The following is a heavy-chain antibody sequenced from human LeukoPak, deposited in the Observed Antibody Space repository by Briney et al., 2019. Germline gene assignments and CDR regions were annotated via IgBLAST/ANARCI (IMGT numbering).Heavy chain of an antibody. Sequence: SETLSLTCSVSGGAIGSDGYYWNWIRQHPGKGLEWIGFIYYSGAASYNPSLKSRVAMSVDTSKNQFSLRLTPVTAADAAVYYCARGRFYGFSGDSWGQGSLVTVSS. CDR3: ARGRFYGFSGDS. CDR2: IYYSGAA. CDR1: GGAIGSDGYY. V-gene: IGHV4-31*03. J-gene: IGHJ4*02. D-gene: IGHD3-10*01.